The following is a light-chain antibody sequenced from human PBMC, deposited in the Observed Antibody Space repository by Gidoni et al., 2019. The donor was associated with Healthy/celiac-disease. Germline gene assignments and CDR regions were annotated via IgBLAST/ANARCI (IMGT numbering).Light chain of an antibody. CDR1: QNINTL. CDR3: QQYDTYLYA. J-gene: IGKJ2*01. Sequence: IQMTQSPSTLSASVGYRVTITCRASQNINTLLACYQQKPGKAPKLLSSKASGLESGVPSRFSGSGSGTEFTLTISSLQPDDFATYYCQQYDTYLYAFGQGTTLEIK. CDR2: KAS. V-gene: IGKV1-5*03.